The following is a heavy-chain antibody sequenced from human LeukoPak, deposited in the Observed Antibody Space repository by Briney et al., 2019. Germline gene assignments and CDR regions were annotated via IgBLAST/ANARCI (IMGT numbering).Heavy chain of an antibody. D-gene: IGHD2-2*01. J-gene: IGHJ4*02. V-gene: IGHV1-2*02. CDR1: GYTFTGYY. CDR2: INPNSGGT. CDR3: ARGSRDCSSTSCYAGIHY. Sequence: ASVKVSCKASGYTFTGYYMHWVRQAPGQGLEWMGWINPNSGGTNYAQKFQGRVTMTRDTSISTAYMELSRLRSDDTAVYYCARGSRDCSSTSCYAGIHYWGQGTLVTVSS.